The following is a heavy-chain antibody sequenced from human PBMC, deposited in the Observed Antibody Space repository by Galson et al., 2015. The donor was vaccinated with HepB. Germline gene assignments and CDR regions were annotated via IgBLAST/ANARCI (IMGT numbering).Heavy chain of an antibody. CDR1: GFTFSDYY. CDR2: ISSSGSTI. Sequence: SLRLSCAASGFTFSDYYMSWIRQAPGKGLEWVSYISSSGSTIYYADSVKGRFTISRDNAKNSLYLQMNSLRAEDTAVYYCARAIVVVPAAVHLDYWGQGTLVTVSS. J-gene: IGHJ4*02. V-gene: IGHV3-11*01. D-gene: IGHD2-2*01. CDR3: ARAIVVVPAAVHLDY.